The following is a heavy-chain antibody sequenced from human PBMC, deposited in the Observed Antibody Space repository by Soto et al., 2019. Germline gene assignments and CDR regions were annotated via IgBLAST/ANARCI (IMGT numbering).Heavy chain of an antibody. D-gene: IGHD4-17*01. CDR1: GFTFSTYN. Sequence: GGSLRLSCAASGFTFSTYNMNWVRQAPGKGLEWVSYISRSSGTISYADSVKGRFTISRDNAKNSLYLQMSSLRAEDTAVYYCARVFFYGGYDIFSAFDIWGQGTMVTVSS. V-gene: IGHV3-48*01. CDR2: ISRSSGTI. CDR3: ARVFFYGGYDIFSAFDI. J-gene: IGHJ3*02.